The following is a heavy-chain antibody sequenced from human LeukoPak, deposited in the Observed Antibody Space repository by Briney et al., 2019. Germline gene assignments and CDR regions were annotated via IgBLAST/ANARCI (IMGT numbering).Heavy chain of an antibody. D-gene: IGHD3-3*01. Sequence: GASVKVSCKASGYTFTSYDINWVRQATGQGLEWMGWMNPNSGNTGYAQKFQGRVTITRNTSISTAYMELSSLRSEDTAVYYCARAYYDFWSGYYTHAPDAFDIWGQGTMVTVSS. CDR1: GYTFTSYD. V-gene: IGHV1-8*03. CDR3: ARAYYDFWSGYYTHAPDAFDI. J-gene: IGHJ3*02. CDR2: MNPNSGNT.